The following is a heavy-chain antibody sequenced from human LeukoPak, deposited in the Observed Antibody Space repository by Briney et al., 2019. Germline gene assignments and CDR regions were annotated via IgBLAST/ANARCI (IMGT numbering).Heavy chain of an antibody. J-gene: IGHJ6*03. CDR2: IKRKTDGGTT. CDR3: TTHTGYCSSTSCSNYYYYYMDV. D-gene: IGHD2-2*01. CDR1: GFTFSNAW. Sequence: GGSLRLSCAASGFTFSNAWMSWVRKAPGKGLEWVGRIKRKTDGGTTDYAAPVKGRFTISRDDSKNTLYLQMNSLKTEDTAVYYCTTHTGYCSSTSCSNYYYYYMDVWGKGTTVTVSS. V-gene: IGHV3-15*01.